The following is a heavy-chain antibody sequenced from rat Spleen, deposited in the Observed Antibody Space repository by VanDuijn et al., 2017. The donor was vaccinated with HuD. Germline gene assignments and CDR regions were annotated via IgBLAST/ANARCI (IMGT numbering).Heavy chain of an antibody. CDR3: TTAGGYFDY. CDR1: GFTFSDYN. CDR2: ISYDGSST. J-gene: IGHJ2*01. D-gene: IGHD1-2*01. V-gene: IGHV5-7*01. Sequence: EVQLVESGGGLVQPGRSLKLSCAASGFTFSDYNMAWVRQAPKKGLEWVASISYDGSSTYYRDSVKGRFTISRDNAKSTLYLQMDSLRSEDTATYYCTTAGGYFDYWGQGVMVTVSS.